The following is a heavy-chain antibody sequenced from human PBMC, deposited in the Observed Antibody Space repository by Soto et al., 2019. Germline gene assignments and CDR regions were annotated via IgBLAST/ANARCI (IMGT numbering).Heavy chain of an antibody. CDR2: IYYSGST. J-gene: IGHJ4*02. Sequence: SETLSLTCTVSGGSISSYYWSWIRQPPGKGLEWIGYIYYSGSTNYNPSLKSRVTISVDTSKNQFSLKLSSVTAADTAVYYCARGVETAFRTDLVYWREGILVTVSS. V-gene: IGHV4-59*01. D-gene: IGHD5-18*01. CDR3: ARGVETAFRTDLVY. CDR1: GGSISSYY.